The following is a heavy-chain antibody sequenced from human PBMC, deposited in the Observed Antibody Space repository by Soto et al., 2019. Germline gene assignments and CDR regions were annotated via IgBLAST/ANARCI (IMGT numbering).Heavy chain of an antibody. V-gene: IGHV3-13*01. CDR2: ISTAGNT. Sequence: HPGGSLRLSCAASGFTFSNYDMHWVRQATGKGLEWVSTISTAGNTYSPGSVKGRFTIPRENAKNSLCLQMNSLRVDDTAVYYCARGRDSGLYYFDYWGQGTLVTVSS. CDR3: ARGRDSGLYYFDY. J-gene: IGHJ4*02. D-gene: IGHD2-21*01. CDR1: GFTFSNYD.